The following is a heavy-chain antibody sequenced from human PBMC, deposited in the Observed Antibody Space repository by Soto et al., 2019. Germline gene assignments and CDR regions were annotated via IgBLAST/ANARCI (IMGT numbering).Heavy chain of an antibody. V-gene: IGHV3-49*03. CDR1: GFNFDDYA. J-gene: IGHJ4*02. Sequence: GSLGLSCTTSGFNFDDYALSWFRQAPGKGLEWVGFIRSESYGGTADYAASVRGRFTISRDDSKSIAYLQMNSLKSEDTAVYFCTRESDILTGYYNYYWGRGTLVTVSS. D-gene: IGHD3-9*01. CDR2: IRSESYGGTA. CDR3: TRESDILTGYYNYY.